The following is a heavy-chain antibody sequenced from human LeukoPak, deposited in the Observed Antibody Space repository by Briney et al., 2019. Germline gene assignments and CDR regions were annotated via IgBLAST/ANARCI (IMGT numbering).Heavy chain of an antibody. D-gene: IGHD3-10*01. J-gene: IGHJ4*02. Sequence: TGGSLRLSCAVSGFTFSPYSMNWVRQAPGKGLEWVSSISSSSSYIYYADSVKGRFTISRDNAKNSLYLQMNSLRAEDTAVYYCARDEPYYPFDYWGQGTLVTVSS. CDR1: GFTFSPYS. CDR2: ISSSSSYI. CDR3: ARDEPYYPFDY. V-gene: IGHV3-21*01.